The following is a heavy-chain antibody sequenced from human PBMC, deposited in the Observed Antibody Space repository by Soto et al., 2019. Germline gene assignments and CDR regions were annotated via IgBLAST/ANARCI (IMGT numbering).Heavy chain of an antibody. CDR1: GGSISSGDYY. D-gene: IGHD1-7*01. J-gene: IGHJ6*02. CDR3: ARASTGGTTGYYYGMDV. CDR2: IYYSGST. Sequence: PSETLSLTCTVSGGSISSGDYYWSWIRQPPGKGLEWIGYIYYSGSTYYNPSLKSRVTISVDTSKNQFSLKLSSVTAADTAVYYCARASTGGTTGYYYGMDVWGQGTTVTVSS. V-gene: IGHV4-30-4*01.